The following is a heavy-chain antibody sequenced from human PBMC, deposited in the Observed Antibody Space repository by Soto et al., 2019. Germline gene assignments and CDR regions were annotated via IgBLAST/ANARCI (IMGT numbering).Heavy chain of an antibody. CDR3: ARLYSSGWYYFDY. D-gene: IGHD6-19*01. CDR2: IYYSGST. CDR1: GGSISSSSYY. V-gene: IGHV4-39*07. Sequence: SETLSLTCTVSGGSISSSSYYWGWIRQPPGKGLEWIGSIYYSGSTDYNPSLKSRVTISVDTSKNQFSLKLSSVTAADTAVYYCARLYSSGWYYFDYWGQGTQVTVSS. J-gene: IGHJ4*02.